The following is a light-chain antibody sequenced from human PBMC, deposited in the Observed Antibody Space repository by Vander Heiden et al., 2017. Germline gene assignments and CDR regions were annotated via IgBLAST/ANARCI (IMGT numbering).Light chain of an antibody. CDR3: QQHNSQFT. J-gene: IGKJ3*01. CDR2: DAS. V-gene: IGKV1-5*01. Sequence: DIQMTQSPSTLSVSVGDRVTITCRASQSISSWLDWYQQKPGQAPKLLIYDASSRESGVPYRFSGSGSGTEFTLTSSSLQPDDFAVYYCQQHNSQFTFGHGTKVDIK. CDR1: QSISSW.